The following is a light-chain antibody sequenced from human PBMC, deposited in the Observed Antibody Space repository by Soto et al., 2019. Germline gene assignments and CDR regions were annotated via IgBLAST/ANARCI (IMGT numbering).Light chain of an antibody. Sequence: IQLTQSPSSLSASVGDRVIITCRASQDISNYVAWYQQKAGKAPKVLIYEASTLHSGVPSRFSGSGSGTEFTLTIDRLQPADFATYYWQQVNRDLPLTCGGGTKVEIK. J-gene: IGKJ4*01. CDR2: EAS. CDR1: QDISNY. CDR3: QQVNRDLPLT. V-gene: IGKV1-9*01.